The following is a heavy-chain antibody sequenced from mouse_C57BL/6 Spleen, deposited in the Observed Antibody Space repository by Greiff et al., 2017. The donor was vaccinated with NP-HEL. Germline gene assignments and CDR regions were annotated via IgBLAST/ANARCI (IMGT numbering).Heavy chain of an antibody. J-gene: IGHJ3*01. D-gene: IGHD1-1*01. Sequence: VQLQQPGAELVKPGASVKMSCKASGYTFTSYWITWVKQRPGQGLEWIGDIYPGSGSTNYNEKFKSKATLTVDTSSSTAYMQLSSLTSEDSAVYYGARWHGSSLRGFAYWGQGTLVTVSA. V-gene: IGHV1-55*01. CDR3: ARWHGSSLRGFAY. CDR2: IYPGSGST. CDR1: GYTFTSYW.